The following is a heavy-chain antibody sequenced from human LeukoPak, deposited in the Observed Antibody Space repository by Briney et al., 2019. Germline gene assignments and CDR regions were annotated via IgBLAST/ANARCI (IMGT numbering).Heavy chain of an antibody. CDR3: ARVATVTRRSFDL. CDR1: GFTFSGHY. D-gene: IGHD4-17*01. J-gene: IGHJ2*01. Sequence: GGFLRLSCAASGFTFSGHYMDWVRQGPGKGLEWVGRSGNKRNRKNKVYAASVKGRFTISRDDSKNSLYLQMNSLKTEDTAVYYCARVATVTRRSFDLWGRGTLVTVSS. CDR2: SGNKRNRKNK. V-gene: IGHV3-72*01.